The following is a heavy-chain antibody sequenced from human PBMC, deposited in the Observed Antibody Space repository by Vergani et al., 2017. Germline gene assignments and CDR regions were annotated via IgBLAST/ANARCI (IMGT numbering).Heavy chain of an antibody. D-gene: IGHD2-2*01. V-gene: IGHV4-39*01. CDR3: ARVEVVVPAALPDAFDI. J-gene: IGHJ3*02. CDR1: GGSVSSSSYY. CDR2: IYYSGST. Sequence: QLQLQESGPGLVKPSETLSLTCTVSGGSVSSSSYYWGWIRQPPGKGLEWIGSIYYSGSTYYNPSLKSRVTISVDTSKNQFSLKLSSVTAADTAVYYCARVEVVVPAALPDAFDIWGQGTMVTVSS.